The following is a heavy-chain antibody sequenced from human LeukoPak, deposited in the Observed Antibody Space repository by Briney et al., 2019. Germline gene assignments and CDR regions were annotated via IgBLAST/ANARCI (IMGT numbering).Heavy chain of an antibody. CDR3: ARDLGYSSGPNY. CDR2: ISGGSSFI. D-gene: IGHD6-19*01. J-gene: IGHJ4*02. V-gene: IGHV3-21*01. CDR1: GFIFGDYG. Sequence: SGGSLRLSCTASGFIFGDYGLSWFRQTPGKGLEWVSYISGGSSFIYYVDSVKDRFTISRDNAKNSLYLQMNSLRAEDTAVYYCARDLGYSSGPNYWGQGTRVTVSS.